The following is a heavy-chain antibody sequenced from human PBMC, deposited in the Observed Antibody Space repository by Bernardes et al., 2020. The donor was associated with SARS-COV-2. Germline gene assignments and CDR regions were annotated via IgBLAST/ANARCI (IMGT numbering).Heavy chain of an antibody. CDR3: ARHVTGPHYDILTGYRTAYFDY. CDR2: IYYSGST. Sequence: SETLSLTCTVSGGSISSISYYWGWLRQPPGKGLEWIGSIYYSGSTYYNPSLKSRVTISVDTSKNQFSLKLSSVTAADTAVYYCARHVTGPHYDILTGYRTAYFDYWGQGTLVTVSS. CDR1: GGSISSISYY. J-gene: IGHJ4*02. D-gene: IGHD3-9*01. V-gene: IGHV4-39*01.